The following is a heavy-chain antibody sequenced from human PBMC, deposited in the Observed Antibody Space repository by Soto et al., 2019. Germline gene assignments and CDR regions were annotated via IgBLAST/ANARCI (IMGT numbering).Heavy chain of an antibody. CDR2: IVPIFGVT. J-gene: IGHJ6*01. V-gene: IGHV1-69*01. D-gene: IGHD1-26*01. CDR1: GGTFSRFA. Sequence: QVQLVQSGAEAEKPGSSVRVSCKVLGGTFSRFALSWVRQAPGQGLEWIGGIVPIFGVTNYAQNFQGRVTITAHECTCTAYLDLSILRYDDTAVYYCARPDEGAYGWNHHYYCALDVWGQGTTVSVSS. CDR3: ARPDEGAYGWNHHYYCALDV.